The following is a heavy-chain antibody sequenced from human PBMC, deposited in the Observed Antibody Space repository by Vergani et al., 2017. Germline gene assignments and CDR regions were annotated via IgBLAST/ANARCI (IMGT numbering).Heavy chain of an antibody. J-gene: IGHJ4*02. CDR2: IYYSGST. Sequence: QVQLQESGPGLVKPSETLFLTCTVSGGSMSSYYWSWIRQPPGKRLEWIWSIYYSGSTNYNPSLKSRLTISLDTSMNQFSLKLSSVTAADSALYYCVSYRSSSGPVLRWGQGTLVTVSS. V-gene: IGHV4-59*01. CDR3: VSYRSSSGPVLR. CDR1: GGSMSSYY. D-gene: IGHD6-6*01.